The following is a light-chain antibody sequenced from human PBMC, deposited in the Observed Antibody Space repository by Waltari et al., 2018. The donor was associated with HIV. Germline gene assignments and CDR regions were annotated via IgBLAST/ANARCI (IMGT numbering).Light chain of an antibody. V-gene: IGKV3-20*01. CDR1: QSLSNTY. CDR3: QQYDSSPLT. CDR2: VAS. J-gene: IGKJ4*01. Sequence: EIVLTQSPGTLSLSPGARATLSCRASQSLSNTYLAWYQQRPGQAPRLLIFVASGRATGIPDRFSGSGSGTDFTLTISRLEPEDFAVYHCQQYDSSPLTFGGGTKVEIK.